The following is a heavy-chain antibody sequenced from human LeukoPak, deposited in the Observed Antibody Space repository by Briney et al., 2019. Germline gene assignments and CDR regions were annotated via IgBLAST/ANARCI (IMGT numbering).Heavy chain of an antibody. Sequence: GRSLRLSCAASGFTFSSYGMHWVRQAPGKGLEWVAVISYDGSNKYYADSVKGRFTISRDNSKNTLYLQMNSLRAEDTAVYYCAKVSSSWHNAEYDYWGQGTLVTVSS. V-gene: IGHV3-30*18. CDR3: AKVSSSWHNAEYDY. J-gene: IGHJ4*02. CDR1: GFTFSSYG. CDR2: ISYDGSNK. D-gene: IGHD6-13*01.